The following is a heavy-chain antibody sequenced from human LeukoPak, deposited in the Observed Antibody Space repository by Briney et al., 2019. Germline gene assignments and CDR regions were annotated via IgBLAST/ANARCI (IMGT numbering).Heavy chain of an antibody. Sequence: GGSLRLSCAASGFTFSSYGMSWVRQAPGKGLEWVSGISGSGGSTYYADSVKGRFTISRDNSKNTLYLQMNSLRAEDTAVYYCAKARGYDSSGYCFQYWGQGTLVTVSS. CDR1: GFTFSSYG. CDR3: AKARGYDSSGYCFQY. D-gene: IGHD3-22*01. J-gene: IGHJ4*02. CDR2: ISGSGGST. V-gene: IGHV3-23*01.